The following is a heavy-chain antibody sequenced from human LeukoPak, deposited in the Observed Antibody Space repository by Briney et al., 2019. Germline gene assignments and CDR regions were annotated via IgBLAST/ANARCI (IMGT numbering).Heavy chain of an antibody. D-gene: IGHD3-10*01. CDR3: ASNRYYYGSGSYYWYY. V-gene: IGHV3-53*01. CDR1: GFTVSSNY. CDR2: IYSGGST. J-gene: IGHJ4*02. Sequence: PGGSLRLSCAASGFTVSSNYMSWVRQAPGKGLEWVSVIYSGGSTYYADSVKGRFTIYRDNSKNTLYLQMNSLRAEDTAVYYCASNRYYYGSGSYYWYYWGQGTLVTVSS.